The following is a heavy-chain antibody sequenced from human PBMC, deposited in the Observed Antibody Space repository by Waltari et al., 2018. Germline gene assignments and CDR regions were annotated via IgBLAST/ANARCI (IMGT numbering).Heavy chain of an antibody. V-gene: IGHV4-59*01. CDR2: IYDPGST. D-gene: IGHD1-26*01. J-gene: IGHJ3*02. CDR1: GGSLSSYY. Sequence: QVQLQESGPGLVKPSETLSLPCTVSGGSLSSYYWSWIRQSPGKGLEWIGYIYDPGSTNYNPSLKGRLTISVDTSKNQFSLKLISVSAADTAVYYCARWDGAFDIWGQGTMVTASS. CDR3: ARWDGAFDI.